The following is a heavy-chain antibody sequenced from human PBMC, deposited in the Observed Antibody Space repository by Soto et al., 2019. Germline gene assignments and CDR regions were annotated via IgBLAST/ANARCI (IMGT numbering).Heavy chain of an antibody. CDR3: TAPARGYDYLWGSYRTFDY. J-gene: IGHJ4*02. Sequence: EVQLVESGGGLVKPGGSLRLSCAASGFTFSNAWMSWVRQSPGKGLEWVGRIKTKTDGGTTDYAAPVKGRFTISRNDSKITLYLKMNSLKTEDTAVYYCTAPARGYDYLWGSYRTFDYWGQGTLVTVSS. V-gene: IGHV3-15*01. CDR2: IKTKTDGGTT. CDR1: GFTFSNAW. D-gene: IGHD3-16*02.